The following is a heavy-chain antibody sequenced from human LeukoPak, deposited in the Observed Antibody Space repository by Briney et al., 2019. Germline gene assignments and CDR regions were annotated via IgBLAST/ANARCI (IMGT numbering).Heavy chain of an antibody. CDR3: AKTRSSW. V-gene: IGHV3-64D*08. J-gene: IGHJ4*02. Sequence: GGSLRLSCSASGFTFSIYAMHWVRQAPGKGLEYVSGISGNGDTTYYPDSVKGRFIVSRDNSKNTLFLQMSSLTAEDTAVYYCAKTRSSWWGQGTLVTVSS. CDR1: GFTFSIYA. CDR2: ISGNGDTT. D-gene: IGHD6-13*01.